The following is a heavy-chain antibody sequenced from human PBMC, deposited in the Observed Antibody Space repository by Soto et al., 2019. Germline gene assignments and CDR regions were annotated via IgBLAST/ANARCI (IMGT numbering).Heavy chain of an antibody. CDR1: GYTFTSYD. Sequence: QVQLVQSGAEVKKPGASVKVSCKASGYTFTSYDINWVRQATGQGLEWMGWRNPNSGNTGYAQKFQGRVTLTRNTSISTAYMELSRLRSEDTAVYYCARGPAAMLSWFDPWGQGTLVTVSS. D-gene: IGHD2-2*01. CDR2: RNPNSGNT. CDR3: ARGPAAMLSWFDP. V-gene: IGHV1-8*01. J-gene: IGHJ5*02.